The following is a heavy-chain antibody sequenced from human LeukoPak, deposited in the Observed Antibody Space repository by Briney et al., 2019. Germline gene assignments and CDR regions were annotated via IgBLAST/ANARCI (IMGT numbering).Heavy chain of an antibody. V-gene: IGHV5-51*01. Sequence: GESLKVSCKGSGYSFTNYWIGWVRQMPGKGLEWMGIIYPGDSDTRYSPSFQGQVTISADKSISTAYLQWSSLKASDTAMYYCARHRDYVWGSYRYTALDYWGQGTLVTVSS. D-gene: IGHD3-16*02. J-gene: IGHJ4*02. CDR1: GYSFTNYW. CDR2: IYPGDSDT. CDR3: ARHRDYVWGSYRYTALDY.